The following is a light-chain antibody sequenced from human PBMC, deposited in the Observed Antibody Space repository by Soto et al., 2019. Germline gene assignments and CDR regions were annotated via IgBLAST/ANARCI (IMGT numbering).Light chain of an antibody. CDR1: QGIANF. J-gene: IGKJ3*01. V-gene: IGKV1-9*01. CDR3: LQLDTWPIP. CDR2: GAS. Sequence: IQLTQSPSSLSASVGDRVTISCRASQGIANFLAWYQQKPGKAPKLLIYGASTLQRGVPSRFSASESATDFTLTISSLQTEDFATYYCLQLDTWPIPFGPGTKVDIK.